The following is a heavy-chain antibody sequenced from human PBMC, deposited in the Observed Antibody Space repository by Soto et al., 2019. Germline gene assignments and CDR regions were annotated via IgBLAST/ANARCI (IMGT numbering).Heavy chain of an antibody. CDR3: ARLPSRHLVDY. J-gene: IGHJ4*02. Sequence: QLQVQESGPGLVKPSETLSLTCTVSGSSISSSGYYRGWIRQPPGKGLEWIGSMYYGVSTYYNPSLKSRVTVSVDASKNQFSLNLSSVTAADTAVYYCARLPSRHLVDYWGQGTLVTVSS. CDR1: GSSISSSGYY. V-gene: IGHV4-39*01. CDR2: MYYGVST. D-gene: IGHD3-3*02.